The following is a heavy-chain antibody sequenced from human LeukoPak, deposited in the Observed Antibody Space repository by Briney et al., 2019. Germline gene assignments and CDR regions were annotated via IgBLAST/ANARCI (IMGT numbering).Heavy chain of an antibody. CDR2: IIPIFGTA. V-gene: IGHV1-69*13. CDR3: ARMGTTVTLDY. CDR1: GYTFTGYY. D-gene: IGHD4-17*01. J-gene: IGHJ4*02. Sequence: GASVKVSCKASGYTFTGYYMHWVRQAPGQGLEWMGGIIPIFGTANYAQKFQGRVTITADESTSTAYMELSSLRSEDTAVYYCARMGTTVTLDYWGQGTLVTVSS.